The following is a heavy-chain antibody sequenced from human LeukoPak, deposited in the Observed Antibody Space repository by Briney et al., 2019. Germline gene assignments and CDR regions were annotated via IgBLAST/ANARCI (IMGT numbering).Heavy chain of an antibody. CDR1: GFTFSGYS. CDR2: ISSSSNTI. D-gene: IGHD7-27*01. CDR3: ARETGAFDY. V-gene: IGHV3-48*01. Sequence: PGGSLRLSCAASGFTFSGYSLNWVRQAPGKGLEWVSYISSSSNTIYYADSVKGRSTISRDNAKNSLYLQMNSLRAEDTAVYYCARETGAFDYWGLGTLVTVSP. J-gene: IGHJ4*02.